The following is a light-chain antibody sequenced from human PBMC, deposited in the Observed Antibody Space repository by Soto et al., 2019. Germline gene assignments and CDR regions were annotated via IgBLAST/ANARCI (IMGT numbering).Light chain of an antibody. J-gene: IGKJ1*01. Sequence: DIQMIQSPSSLSASVGDRVTISCRASQNIRSYVNWYQHKAGKAPKLLIHDATTLQSGVPSRFSGSGSGTDFTLTITILQPEDFAVYYCQQSFITPRSFGQGAKL. CDR2: DAT. CDR1: QNIRSY. CDR3: QQSFITPRS. V-gene: IGKV1-39*01.